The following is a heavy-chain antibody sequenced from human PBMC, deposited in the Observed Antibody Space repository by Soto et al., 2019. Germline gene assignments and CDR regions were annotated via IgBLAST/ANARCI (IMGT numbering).Heavy chain of an antibody. D-gene: IGHD3-22*01. CDR1: GGSISSYY. CDR2: IYYSGST. Sequence: PSETLSLTCTVSGGSISSYYWSWIRQPPGKGLEWIGYIYYSGSTNYNPSLKSRVTTSVDTSKDQFSLKLSSVTAADTAVYYCARERGGYYDSSGYPGYYGMDVWGQGTTVTVSS. J-gene: IGHJ6*02. CDR3: ARERGGYYDSSGYPGYYGMDV. V-gene: IGHV4-59*01.